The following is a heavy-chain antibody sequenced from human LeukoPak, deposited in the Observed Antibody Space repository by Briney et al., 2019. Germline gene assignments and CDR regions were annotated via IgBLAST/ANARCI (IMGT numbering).Heavy chain of an antibody. Sequence: TSETLSLTCSVSGGSITNYYWSWIRQSPGKGLEWIGFIYNTGRTNYNPSLQRRVTMSIDTSKNQFSLKLSSVTAADTAVYYCARQGELAIDYWGQGTLVTVSS. CDR2: IYNTGRT. V-gene: IGHV4-59*08. CDR1: GGSITNYY. J-gene: IGHJ4*02. D-gene: IGHD1-26*01. CDR3: ARQGELAIDY.